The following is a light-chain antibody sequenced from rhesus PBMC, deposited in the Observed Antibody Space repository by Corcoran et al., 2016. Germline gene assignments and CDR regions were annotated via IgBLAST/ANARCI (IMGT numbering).Light chain of an antibody. CDR2: DVP. J-gene: IGLJ6*01. V-gene: IGLV2S9*01. CDR3: SSYRSGGTFV. Sequence: QSALTQPPSVSKSLGQSVTISCTGSNSDIGGFNDVSWYQHHPGTAPRLLFFDVPKRSSGVSDRFSASKSDNTASLTISGLQPEDEADYYCSSYRSGGTFVFGTGTKLTVV. CDR1: NSDIGGFND.